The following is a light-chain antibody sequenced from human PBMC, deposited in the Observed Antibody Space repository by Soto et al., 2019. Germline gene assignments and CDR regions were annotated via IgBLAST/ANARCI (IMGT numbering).Light chain of an antibody. J-gene: IGLJ2*01. Sequence: QSALTQPASVSGSPGQSITISCTGTSSDVGGYNYVSWYQQHPGKAPKLMIYDVSNRPSGVSNRFSGSKSGNTASLTISGLQAEDEADYCCSSYTRSRTLDVVFGGGTKLTVL. V-gene: IGLV2-14*01. CDR3: SSYTRSRTLDVV. CDR2: DVS. CDR1: SSDVGGYNY.